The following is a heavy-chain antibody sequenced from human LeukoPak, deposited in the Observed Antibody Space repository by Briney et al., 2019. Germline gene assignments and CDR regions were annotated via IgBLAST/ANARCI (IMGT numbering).Heavy chain of an antibody. CDR1: GYTFTGYY. CDR2: INPNSGGT. V-gene: IGHV1-2*02. Sequence: ASVKVSCKASGYTFTGYYMHWVRQAPGQGLEWMGWINPNSGGTNYAQKFQGRVTMTRDTSISTAYMELNRLRSDDTAVYYCARGRVVVPATLTYWGQGTLVTVSS. J-gene: IGHJ4*02. D-gene: IGHD2-2*01. CDR3: ARGRVVVPATLTY.